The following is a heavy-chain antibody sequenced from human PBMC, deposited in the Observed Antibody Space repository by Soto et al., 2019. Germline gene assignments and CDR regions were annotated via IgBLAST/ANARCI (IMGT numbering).Heavy chain of an antibody. Sequence: QVQLQESGPGLVKSSGTLSLTCAVSGGSISSRNWWSWVRQSPGKGLEWIGEIYHTRSTNYNPSLKSRATISLDKSKNHFSLELISVTAADTALYYCATSYYPAIDVWGQGTRVTVSS. D-gene: IGHD3-10*01. CDR2: IYHTRST. CDR1: GGSISSRNW. CDR3: ATSYYPAIDV. V-gene: IGHV4-4*02. J-gene: IGHJ3*01.